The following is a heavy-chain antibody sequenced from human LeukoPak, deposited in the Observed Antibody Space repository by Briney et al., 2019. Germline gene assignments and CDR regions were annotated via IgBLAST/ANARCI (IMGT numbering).Heavy chain of an antibody. CDR2: ISSSSSYI. D-gene: IGHD3-3*01. V-gene: IGHV3-21*01. J-gene: IGHJ6*02. Sequence: GGSLRLSCAASGFTFSSYSVNWVRQAPGKGLEWVSSISSSSSYIYYADSVKGRFTISRDNAKNSLYLQMNSLRAEDTAVYYCARDPPQNYDFWSGYSRPGYYYYGMDVWGQGTTVTVSS. CDR3: ARDPPQNYDFWSGYSRPGYYYYGMDV. CDR1: GFTFSSYS.